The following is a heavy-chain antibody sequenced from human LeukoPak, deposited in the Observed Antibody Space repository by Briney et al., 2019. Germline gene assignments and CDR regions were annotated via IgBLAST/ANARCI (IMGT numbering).Heavy chain of an antibody. CDR2: VDPEDGET. Sequence: ASVKVSCKASGYTFTDYYMHWVQQAPGKGLEWMGRVDPEDGETIYAEKFQGRVTITADTSTDTAYMELSSLRSEDTAVYYCATGGEGSSCPHYWGQGTLVTVSS. V-gene: IGHV1-69-2*01. J-gene: IGHJ4*02. CDR1: GYTFTDYY. D-gene: IGHD6-13*01. CDR3: ATGGEGSSCPHY.